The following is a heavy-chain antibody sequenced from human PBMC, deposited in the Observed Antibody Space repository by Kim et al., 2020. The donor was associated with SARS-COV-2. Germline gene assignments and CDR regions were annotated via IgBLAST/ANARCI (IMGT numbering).Heavy chain of an antibody. D-gene: IGHD2-2*02. CDR3: ARGRAGVVPAPVLGLGPYYYYYAMDV. CDR2: INHSGST. Sequence: SETLSLTCAVYGGSFSDYNWSWIRQPPGKGLEWIGEINHSGSTNVSPSVKSRITISVDTSKSQFSLRLKSMTATDTAVYYCARGRAGVVPAPVLGLGPYYYYYAMDVWGRGTPVAVSS. J-gene: IGHJ6*02. V-gene: IGHV4-34*01. CDR1: GGSFSDYN.